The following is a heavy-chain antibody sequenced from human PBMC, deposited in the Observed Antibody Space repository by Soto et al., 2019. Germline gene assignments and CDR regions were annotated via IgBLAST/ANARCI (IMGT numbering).Heavy chain of an antibody. D-gene: IGHD2-8*02. J-gene: IGHJ5*02. Sequence: SETLSLTCTVSGASITGSSYWSWIRQPAGKGLEWIGRFSLSGTTNYNPSLTSRVTMSADVSKNQFSLRLTSVTAADTALYYCAGGMTPPGAPAWYWFDTWGQGTLVTVSS. CDR3: AGGMTPPGAPAWYWFDT. V-gene: IGHV4-4*07. CDR1: GASITGSSY. CDR2: FSLSGTT.